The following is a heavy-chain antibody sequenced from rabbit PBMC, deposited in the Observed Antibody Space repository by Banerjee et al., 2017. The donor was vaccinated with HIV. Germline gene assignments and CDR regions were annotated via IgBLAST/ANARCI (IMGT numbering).Heavy chain of an antibody. CDR1: AFSFSTSYD. D-gene: IGHD8-1*01. Sequence: QEQLEESGGGLVQPGASLTLTCTASAFSFSTSYDMCWVRQAPGKGLEWIGCIYTGNNKNCYAIWAKGRFTISKTSSTMVTLQMTSRTAADTATYCCARDAGSDDYIDGYFNLWGQGTLVTVS. J-gene: IGHJ4*01. CDR3: ARDAGSDDYIDGYFNL. V-gene: IGHV1S45*01. CDR2: IYTGNNKN.